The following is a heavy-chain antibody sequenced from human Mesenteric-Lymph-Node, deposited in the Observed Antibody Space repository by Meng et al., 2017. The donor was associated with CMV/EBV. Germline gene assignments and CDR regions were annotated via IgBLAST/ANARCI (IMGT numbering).Heavy chain of an antibody. D-gene: IGHD6-19*01. J-gene: IGHJ4*02. Sequence: GESLKISCAASGFTFSSYGMHWVRQAPGKGLEWVAFIRYDGSNKYYADSVKGRFTISRDNSKNTLYLQMNSLRAEDTAVYYCASHRGGQWLVSNYWGQGTLVTVSS. CDR2: IRYDGSNK. CDR1: GFTFSSYG. V-gene: IGHV3-30*02. CDR3: ASHRGGQWLVSNY.